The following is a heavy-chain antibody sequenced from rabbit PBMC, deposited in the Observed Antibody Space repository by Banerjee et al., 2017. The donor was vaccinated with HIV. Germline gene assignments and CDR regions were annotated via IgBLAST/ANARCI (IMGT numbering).Heavy chain of an antibody. D-gene: IGHD8-1*01. CDR3: ARTGSGDYNDL. J-gene: IGHJ4*01. CDR2: INTSSGNT. Sequence: QEQLEESGGDLVKPEGSLTLTCTASGFSFSSSYWICWVRQAPGKGLEWIACINTSSGNTVYASWAKGPFTLSRENAQNTLYLQLNSLTAADTATYFCARTGSGDYNDLWGQGTLVTVS. V-gene: IGHV1S45*01. CDR1: GFSFSSSYW.